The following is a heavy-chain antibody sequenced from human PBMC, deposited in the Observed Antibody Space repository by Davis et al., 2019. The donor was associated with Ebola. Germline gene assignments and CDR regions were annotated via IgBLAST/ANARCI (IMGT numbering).Heavy chain of an antibody. CDR1: GYTFTSYY. Sequence: ASVEVSCKASGYTFTSYYMHWVRQAPGQGLEWMGIINPNSGGTNYAQKFQGRVTMTRDTSISTAYMELSRLRADDTAVYYCARVGSSWHMDVWGKGTTVTVSS. CDR2: INPNSGGT. V-gene: IGHV1-2*02. CDR3: ARVGSSWHMDV. J-gene: IGHJ6*03. D-gene: IGHD6-13*01.